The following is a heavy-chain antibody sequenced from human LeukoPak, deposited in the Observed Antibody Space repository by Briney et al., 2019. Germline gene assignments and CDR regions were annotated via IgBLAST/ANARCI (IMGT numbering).Heavy chain of an antibody. V-gene: IGHV4-34*01. CDR1: GGSFSGYY. Sequence: PSETLSLTCAVYGGSFSGYYWSWIRQPPGKGLEWIGEINHSGSTNYNPSLKSRVTISVDTSKNQFSLKLSSVTAADTAVYYCARGRVTMVRGVIIPYFDYWGQETLVTVSS. CDR2: INHSGST. D-gene: IGHD3-10*01. CDR3: ARGRVTMVRGVIIPYFDY. J-gene: IGHJ4*02.